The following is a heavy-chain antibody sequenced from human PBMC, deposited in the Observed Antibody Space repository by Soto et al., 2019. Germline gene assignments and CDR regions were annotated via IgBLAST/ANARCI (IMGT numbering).Heavy chain of an antibody. Sequence: SETLSLTCTVSGGSISSGGFYWSWVRQHPEKGLEWIAYIFHSGSTDYNPSLKSRIIISADTSKNQFSLKLTSVTAADTAVYYCVRGGIAGNWFDPWGQGTLVTVSS. CDR1: GGSISSGGFY. CDR2: IFHSGST. D-gene: IGHD6-13*01. V-gene: IGHV4-31*03. CDR3: VRGGIAGNWFDP. J-gene: IGHJ5*02.